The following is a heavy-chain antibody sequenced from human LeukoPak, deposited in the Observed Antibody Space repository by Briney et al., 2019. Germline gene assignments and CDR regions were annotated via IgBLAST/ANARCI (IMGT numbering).Heavy chain of an antibody. D-gene: IGHD4/OR15-4a*01. J-gene: IGHJ4*02. Sequence: GGSLRLSCAASGFTVSSNYMTWVRQAPGKGLEWVSGTSDRGDYTYYADSVKGRFTISRDTSKNTLYLQMNSLRAEDTALYFCAKKAQYDGHYPLDYWGQGTLVTVSA. V-gene: IGHV3-23*01. CDR2: TSDRGDYT. CDR1: GFTVSSNY. CDR3: AKKAQYDGHYPLDY.